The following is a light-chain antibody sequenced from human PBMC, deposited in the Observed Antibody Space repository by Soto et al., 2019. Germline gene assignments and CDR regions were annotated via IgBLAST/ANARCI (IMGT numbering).Light chain of an antibody. Sequence: AIRMTQSTDSFSASTGDRVTITCRARQGISSALAWYQQKPGKAPKLLIYDASSLESGVPSRFSGSGSGTDFTLTISSLQPEDFATYYCQQFNNYPPSITFGQGTRLEIK. CDR2: DAS. CDR3: QQFNNYPPSIT. J-gene: IGKJ5*01. CDR1: QGISSA. V-gene: IGKV1D-13*01.